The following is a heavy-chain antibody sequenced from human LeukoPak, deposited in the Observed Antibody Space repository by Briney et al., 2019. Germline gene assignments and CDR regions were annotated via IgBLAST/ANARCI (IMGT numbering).Heavy chain of an antibody. D-gene: IGHD4-17*01. V-gene: IGHV3-74*03. Sequence: GGSLRLSCAASGFSFSRHWMHWVRQAPGKGLVWVSRISDDGTYTANVDSVEGRFTISRDNAKNSLYLQMNSLRAEDTALYYCAKDIAVTVTTRPSFYYYYYGMDVWGQGTTVTVSS. CDR3: AKDIAVTVTTRPSFYYYYYGMDV. CDR1: GFSFSRHW. CDR2: ISDDGTYT. J-gene: IGHJ6*02.